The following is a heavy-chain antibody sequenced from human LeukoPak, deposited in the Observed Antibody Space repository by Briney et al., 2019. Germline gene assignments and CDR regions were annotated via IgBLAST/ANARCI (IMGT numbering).Heavy chain of an antibody. Sequence: SGGSLRLSWVASGFTFSSYGMHWVRQAPGKGLEWVAFIRYDGSNKYYADSVKGRFTISRDNSKNTLYLQMNSLRAEDTAVYYCAKDLRYYGSGSDPFDYWGQGTLVTVSS. CDR2: IRYDGSNK. V-gene: IGHV3-30*02. J-gene: IGHJ4*02. D-gene: IGHD3-10*01. CDR3: AKDLRYYGSGSDPFDY. CDR1: GFTFSSYG.